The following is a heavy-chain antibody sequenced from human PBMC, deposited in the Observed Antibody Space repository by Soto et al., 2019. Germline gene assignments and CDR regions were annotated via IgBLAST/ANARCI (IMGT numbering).Heavy chain of an antibody. Sequence: LGESLKISCKGSGYSFTSYWISWVRQMPGKGLEWMGRIDPSDSYTNYSPSFQGHVTMSADKSISTAYLQWSSLKASETAMYYCARHQRSSRYGDYWGQGILVTVSS. CDR2: IDPSDSYT. CDR3: ARHQRSSRYGDY. V-gene: IGHV5-10-1*01. J-gene: IGHJ4*02. CDR1: GYSFTSYW. D-gene: IGHD6-13*01.